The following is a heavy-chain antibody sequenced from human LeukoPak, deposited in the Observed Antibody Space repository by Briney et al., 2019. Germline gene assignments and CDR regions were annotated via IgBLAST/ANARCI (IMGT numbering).Heavy chain of an antibody. D-gene: IGHD6-13*01. CDR2: ISWNSGSI. CDR3: AKSSVGQLENYYYGMDV. V-gene: IGHV3-9*01. Sequence: GRSLRLSCAASGFTFDDYAMHWVRQAPGKGLEWVSGISWNSGSIGYADPVKGRFTISRDNAKNSLYLQMNSLRAEDTALYYCAKSSVGQLENYYYGMDVWGQGTTVTVSS. CDR1: GFTFDDYA. J-gene: IGHJ6*02.